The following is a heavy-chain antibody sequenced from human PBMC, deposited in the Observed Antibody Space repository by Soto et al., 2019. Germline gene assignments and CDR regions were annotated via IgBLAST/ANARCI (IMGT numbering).Heavy chain of an antibody. J-gene: IGHJ3*02. CDR2: IWYDGSNK. CDR1: GFSFSSYG. V-gene: IGHV3-33*01. CDR3: ARGLGLDAFDI. Sequence: GGSLRLSCAASGFSFSSYGMHWVRQAPGKGLEWVAVIWYDGSNKYYADSVKGRFTITRDNSKNRLYLQMHSLRADDTAVYYCARGLGLDAFDIWGQGTKVT. D-gene: IGHD7-27*01.